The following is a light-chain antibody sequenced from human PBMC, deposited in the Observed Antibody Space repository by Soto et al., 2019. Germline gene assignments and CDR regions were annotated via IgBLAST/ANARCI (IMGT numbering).Light chain of an antibody. J-gene: IGLJ2*01. CDR1: KLGDKY. Sequence: SYELTQPPSGSVSPGQTASITCSGDKLGDKYACWYQQKPGQSPVLVIYQDSKRPSGIPERFSGSNSGITATLTISGTQAMDEADYYCQAWDSSTHVVFGGGSKLTFL. CDR3: QAWDSSTHVV. V-gene: IGLV3-1*01. CDR2: QDS.